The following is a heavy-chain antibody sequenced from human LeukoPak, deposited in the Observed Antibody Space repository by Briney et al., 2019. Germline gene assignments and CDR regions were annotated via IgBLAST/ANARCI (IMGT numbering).Heavy chain of an antibody. CDR1: GFTFSSYW. J-gene: IGHJ4*02. V-gene: IGHV3-7*01. CDR2: IKQDGSEK. CDR3: ARVSGSTYYYDSSGYYYFDY. Sequence: GGSLGLSCAASGFTFSSYWMSWVRQAPGKGLEWVANIKQDGSEKYYVDSVKGRFTISRDNAKNSLYLQMNSLRAEDTAVYYCARVSGSTYYYDSSGYYYFDYWGQGTLVTVSS. D-gene: IGHD3-22*01.